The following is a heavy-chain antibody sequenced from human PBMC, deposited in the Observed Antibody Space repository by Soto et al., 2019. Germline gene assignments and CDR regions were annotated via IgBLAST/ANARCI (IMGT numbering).Heavy chain of an antibody. V-gene: IGHV4-61*01. J-gene: IGHJ5*02. CDR2: IYYSGST. CDR1: GGSVSSGSYY. CDR3: ARVSITIFGVVNWLDP. Sequence: SETLSLTCTVSGGSVSSGSYYWSWIRQPPGKGLEWIGYIYYSGSTNYNPSLKSRVTISVDTSKNQFSLKLSSVTAADTAVYYCARVSITIFGVVNWLDPWGQGTLVTVYS. D-gene: IGHD3-3*01.